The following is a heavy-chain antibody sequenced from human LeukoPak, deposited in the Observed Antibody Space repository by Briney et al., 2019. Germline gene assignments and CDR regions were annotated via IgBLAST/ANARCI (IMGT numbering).Heavy chain of an antibody. CDR1: GYSFTSYW. J-gene: IGHJ5*02. CDR2: IYPGDSDT. V-gene: IGHV5-51*01. Sequence: GESLKISLKGSGYSFTSYWIGWVRQRPGKGLELIGIIYPGDSDTRYSPSFQGQVTISADKSISTAYLQWSSLKASDTAMYYCARLYSGYVKSWFDPWGQGTLVTVSS. D-gene: IGHD5-12*01. CDR3: ARLYSGYVKSWFDP.